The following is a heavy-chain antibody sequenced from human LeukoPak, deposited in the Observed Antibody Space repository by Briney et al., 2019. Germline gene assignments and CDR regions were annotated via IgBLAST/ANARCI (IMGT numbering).Heavy chain of an antibody. CDR3: ARGKNSYGYINYFDY. D-gene: IGHD5-18*01. CDR1: GYTFTSYG. V-gene: IGHV1-18*04. CDR2: ISAYNGNT. J-gene: IGHJ4*02. Sequence: GASVKVSCKASGYTFTSYGISWVRQAPGQGLEWMGWISAYNGNTNYAQKLQGRVTMTTDTSTSTAYMELRSLRSDDTAVYYCARGKNSYGYINYFDYWGQGTLVTVSS.